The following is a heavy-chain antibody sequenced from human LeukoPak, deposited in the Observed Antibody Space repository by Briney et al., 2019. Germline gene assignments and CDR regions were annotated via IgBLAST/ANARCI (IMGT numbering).Heavy chain of an antibody. D-gene: IGHD3-16*01. CDR3: SLGQAHGMDV. Sequence: HPGGSLRLSCAASGFTFSSYWRHWVRQAPGKGLMWVSRINSDGTSTSYADSVKGRFTISRDNAKNTLYLQMNSLRAEDTAVYYCSLGQAHGMDVWGQGTTVTVSS. V-gene: IGHV3-74*01. J-gene: IGHJ6*02. CDR1: GFTFSSYW. CDR2: INSDGTST.